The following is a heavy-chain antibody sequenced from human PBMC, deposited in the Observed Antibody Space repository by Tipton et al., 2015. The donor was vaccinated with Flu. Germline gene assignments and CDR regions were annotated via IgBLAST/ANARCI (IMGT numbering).Heavy chain of an antibody. J-gene: IGHJ5*02. CDR3: ARQPLLVPGRGGWFDP. CDR2: IRSKAENFAT. Sequence: SLRLSCTASGFTFSDSPIHWLRQASGKGLEWVGRIRSKAENFATVYAASLKGRFTISRDDSKNTAYLQMNSLKTEDTAVYYCARQPLLVPGRGGWFDPWGQGTLVTVS. V-gene: IGHV3-73*01. CDR1: GFTFSDSP. D-gene: IGHD6-19*01.